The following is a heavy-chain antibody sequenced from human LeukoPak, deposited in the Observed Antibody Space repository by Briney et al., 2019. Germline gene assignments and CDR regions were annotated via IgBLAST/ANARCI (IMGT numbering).Heavy chain of an antibody. J-gene: IGHJ4*02. CDR3: ARDEAKRVYIGYDLGY. CDR2: ISAYNGNT. V-gene: IGHV1-18*04. Sequence: ASVKVSFKASGYTFTSYGMSWVRQAPGQGLEWMGWISAYNGNTNYAQKLQGRVTMTTDTSTSTAYMELRSLRSDDTAVYYCARDEAKRVYIGYDLGYWGQGTLVTVSS. CDR1: GYTFTSYG. D-gene: IGHD5-12*01.